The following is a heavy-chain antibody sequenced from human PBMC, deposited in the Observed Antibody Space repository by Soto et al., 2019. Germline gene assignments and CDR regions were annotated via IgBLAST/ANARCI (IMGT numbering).Heavy chain of an antibody. Sequence: EVQLVESGGGLVQPGGSLRLSCAASGFTFSNYWMHWVRQSPGKGLVWVSRIKTDGSDTHYADSVTGRFTMSRGNAKNTLYLQMNSRRYEDTAVYYCARPRPSDWSYDIWGQGTMVIVSS. V-gene: IGHV3-74*01. CDR3: ARPRPSDWSYDI. CDR1: GFTFSNYW. J-gene: IGHJ3*02. CDR2: IKTDGSDT. D-gene: IGHD3-9*01.